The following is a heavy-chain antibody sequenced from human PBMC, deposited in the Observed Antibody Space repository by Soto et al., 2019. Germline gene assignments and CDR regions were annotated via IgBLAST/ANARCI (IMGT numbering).Heavy chain of an antibody. CDR2: IFSNDEK. CDR3: TRHGRGVGPRPPDY. V-gene: IGHV2-26*01. Sequence: QVTLKESGPVLVKPTETLTLTCTVSGFSLSNARMGVTWIRQPPGKALEWLAHIFSNDEKSYSTSLKSRLTISKYTSKSQVVLTISNMDPLGTATYYCTRHGRGVGPRPPDYWGQGTLVTVSP. CDR1: GFSLSNARMG. J-gene: IGHJ4*02. D-gene: IGHD1-26*01.